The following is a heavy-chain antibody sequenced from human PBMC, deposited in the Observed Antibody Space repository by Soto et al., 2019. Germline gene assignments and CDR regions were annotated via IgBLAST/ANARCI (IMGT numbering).Heavy chain of an antibody. CDR3: ARRGVGDYVPAPFDF. CDR1: GGSISSSSYY. J-gene: IGHJ4*02. CDR2: IYYSGST. D-gene: IGHD4-17*01. Sequence: QLQLQESGPGLVKPSETLSLTCTVSGGSISSSSYYWGWIRQPPGKGLEWIGSIYYSGSTYYNPSLKTRVTLSVDTSKNQFSLKLSSVTAADTAVYYCARRGVGDYVPAPFDFWGQGTLVTVSS. V-gene: IGHV4-39*01.